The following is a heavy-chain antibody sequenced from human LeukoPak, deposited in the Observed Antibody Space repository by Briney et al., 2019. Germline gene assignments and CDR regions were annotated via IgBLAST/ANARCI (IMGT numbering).Heavy chain of an antibody. J-gene: IGHJ6*02. V-gene: IGHV4-30-4*01. CDR1: GGSIRSGDYY. CDR2: LYYSGST. D-gene: IGHD3-10*01. CDR3: ARDAMVRGVISMYYYYYGMDV. Sequence: SETLSLTCTVSGGSIRSGDYYWSWIRQPPGKGLKWIWYLYYSGSTYYNPSLKSRVTISVDTSKNQFSLKLSSVTAADTAVYYCARDAMVRGVISMYYYYYGMDVWGQGTTVTVSS.